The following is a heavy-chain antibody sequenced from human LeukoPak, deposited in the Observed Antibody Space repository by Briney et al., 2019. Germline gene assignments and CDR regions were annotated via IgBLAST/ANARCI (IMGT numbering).Heavy chain of an antibody. J-gene: IGHJ4*02. V-gene: IGHV3-23*01. D-gene: IGHD3-22*01. CDR1: GFTVSSNY. CDR3: ATDRERDPSVYYLV. CDR2: ISDNGGET. Sequence: RGGSLRLSCAASGFTVSSNYMSWVRQAPEKGLEWISTISDNGGETYYADSVKGRFAISRDNSKNTLFLQMNSLRAEDSAVYYCATDRERDPSVYYLVGGQGTLITVSS.